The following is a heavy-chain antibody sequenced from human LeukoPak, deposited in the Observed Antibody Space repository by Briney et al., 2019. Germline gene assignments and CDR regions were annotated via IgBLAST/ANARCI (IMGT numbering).Heavy chain of an antibody. Sequence: GASVKVSCKASGGTFSSYAISWVRQAPGQGLEWMGWIIPILGIANYAQKFQGRVTITADKSTSTAYMELSSLRSEDTAVYYCARTVAASCDMAVGGQGTTVTVSS. D-gene: IGHD6-13*01. V-gene: IGHV1-69*10. J-gene: IGHJ6*02. CDR1: GGTFSSYA. CDR2: IIPILGIA. CDR3: ARTVAASCDMAV.